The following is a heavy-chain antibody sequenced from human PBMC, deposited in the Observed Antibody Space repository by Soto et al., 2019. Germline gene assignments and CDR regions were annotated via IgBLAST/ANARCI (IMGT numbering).Heavy chain of an antibody. CDR1: GFTFSSYA. V-gene: IGHV3-23*01. D-gene: IGHD2-21*02. CDR3: AKGARTYPTYCGGDCYLGY. Sequence: GGSLRLSCAASGFTFSSYAMSWVRQAPGKGLEWVSAISGSGGSTYYADSVKGRFTISRDNSKNTLYLQMNSLRAEDTAVYYCAKGARTYPTYCGGDCYLGYWGQGTLVTVSS. CDR2: ISGSGGST. J-gene: IGHJ4*02.